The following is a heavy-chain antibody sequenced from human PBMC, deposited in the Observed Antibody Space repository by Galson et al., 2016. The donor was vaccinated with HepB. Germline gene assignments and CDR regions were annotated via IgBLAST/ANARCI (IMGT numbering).Heavy chain of an antibody. CDR3: ARGYSGYDFHF. CDR2: IFPRSDTA. CDR1: GGTFSSYV. D-gene: IGHD5-12*01. V-gene: IGHV1-69*13. J-gene: IGHJ4*02. Sequence: SVKVSCKATGGTFSSYVISWVRQAPGQGLEWMGGIFPRSDTANYAQKFQGRVTITADERTTAAFMELSSLRSEDTAVYYCARGYSGYDFHFWGQGTLVTVSS.